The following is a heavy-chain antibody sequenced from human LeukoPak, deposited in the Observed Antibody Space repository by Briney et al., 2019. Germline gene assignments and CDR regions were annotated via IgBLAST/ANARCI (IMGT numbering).Heavy chain of an antibody. V-gene: IGHV5-51*01. CDR1: GYSFTTYW. D-gene: IGHD1/OR15-1a*01. Sequence: HGESLKISCQGSGYSFTTYWIGWVCQMPGKGLEWMGIIFPGDSVTIYSPSFQGQVTISADKSINTAYLQWSSLKASDTAMYYCATSESQTKFDYWGQGTLVTASS. CDR2: IFPGDSVT. CDR3: ATSESQTKFDY. J-gene: IGHJ4*02.